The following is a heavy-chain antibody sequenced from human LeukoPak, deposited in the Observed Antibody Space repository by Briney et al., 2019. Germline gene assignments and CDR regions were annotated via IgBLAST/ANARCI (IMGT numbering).Heavy chain of an antibody. CDR1: GFTFSIFT. CDR2: INSDGSST. V-gene: IGHV3-74*01. J-gene: IGHJ4*02. Sequence: GGSLRLSCAASGFTFSIFTMYWVRQAPGKGLVWVSRINSDGSSTSCADSVKGRFTISRDNAKNTLYLQMNSLRAEDTAVYYCARPSLSYFDYWGQGTLVTVSS. CDR3: ARPSLSYFDY.